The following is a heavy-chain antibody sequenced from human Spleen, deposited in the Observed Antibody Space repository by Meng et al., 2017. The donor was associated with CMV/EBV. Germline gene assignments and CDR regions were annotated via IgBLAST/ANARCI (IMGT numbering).Heavy chain of an antibody. CDR2: INHSGST. V-gene: IGHV4-34*01. D-gene: IGHD6-6*01. CDR1: GGSFSGYY. Sequence: SETLSLTCAVYGGSFSGYYWSWIRQPPGKGLEWIGEINHSGSTNYNPSLKSRVTISVDTSKNQFSLKLSSVTAEDTAVYYCAKEYSSSPVYYYGMDVWGQGTTVTVSS. J-gene: IGHJ6*02. CDR3: AKEYSSSPVYYYGMDV.